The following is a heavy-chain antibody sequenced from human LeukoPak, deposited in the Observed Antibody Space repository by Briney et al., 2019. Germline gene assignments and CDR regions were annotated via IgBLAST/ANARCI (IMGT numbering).Heavy chain of an antibody. Sequence: NPSETLSLTCAVYGGSFSGYYWTWIRQPPGKGLEWIGEINDSGSINYNPTLKSRVTIPVDTSKNQFSLKLTSVTAADTAVYYCARGRRWWGQGTLVTVSS. J-gene: IGHJ4*02. V-gene: IGHV4-34*01. CDR3: ARGRRW. CDR2: INDSGSI. CDR1: GGSFSGYY. D-gene: IGHD5-24*01.